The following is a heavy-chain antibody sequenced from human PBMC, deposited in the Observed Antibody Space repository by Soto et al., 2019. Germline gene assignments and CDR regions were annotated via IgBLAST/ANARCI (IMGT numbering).Heavy chain of an antibody. J-gene: IGHJ4*02. Sequence: GGSLRLSCAASGFSFSLFWMSWVRQTPGKGLEWVANINEDGSEKFFADSVKGRFTISRDNAKNSLSLQMNSLTADDTAVYYCARTGWPQSSYYFDYWGQGTLVTVSS. V-gene: IGHV3-7*03. CDR1: GFSFSLFW. D-gene: IGHD3-16*01. CDR2: INEDGSEK. CDR3: ARTGWPQSSYYFDY.